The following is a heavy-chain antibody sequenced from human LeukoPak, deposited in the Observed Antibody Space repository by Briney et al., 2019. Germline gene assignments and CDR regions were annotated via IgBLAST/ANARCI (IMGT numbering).Heavy chain of an antibody. CDR2: INAGNGNT. CDR1: GYTFTSYA. Sequence: ASVKVSCKASGYTFTSYAMHWVRQAPGQRLEWMGWINAGNGNTKYSQKFQGRVTITRDTSASTDYMELSSLRSEDTAVYYCARDIGSSGWYRFFDYWGQGTLVTVSS. V-gene: IGHV1-3*01. D-gene: IGHD6-19*01. J-gene: IGHJ4*02. CDR3: ARDIGSSGWYRFFDY.